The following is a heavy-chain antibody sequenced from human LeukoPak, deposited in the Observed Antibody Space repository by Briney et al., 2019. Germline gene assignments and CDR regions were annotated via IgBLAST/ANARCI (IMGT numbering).Heavy chain of an antibody. CDR1: GGTFSSYA. CDR2: ISAYNGNT. Sequence: PVASVKVSCKASGGTFSSYAISWVRQAPGQGLEWMGWISAYNGNTNYAQKLQGRVTMTTDTSTSTAYMELRSLRSDDTAVYYCARVPMCGDYDPDYWGQGTLVTVSS. CDR3: ARVPMCGDYDPDY. D-gene: IGHD4-17*01. J-gene: IGHJ4*02. V-gene: IGHV1-18*01.